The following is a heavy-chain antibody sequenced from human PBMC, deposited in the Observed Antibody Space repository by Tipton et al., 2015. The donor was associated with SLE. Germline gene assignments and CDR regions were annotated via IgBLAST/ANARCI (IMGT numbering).Heavy chain of an antibody. CDR1: GGSISSGSYY. CDR3: ARDGVGLLGGGYYGMDV. Sequence: TLSLTCTVSGGSISSGSYYWSWIRQPAGKGLEWIGYIYTSGSTNSNPSLKSRVTISVDTSKNQFSLKLSSVTAADTAVYYCARDGVGLLGGGYYGMDVWGQGTTVTVSS. J-gene: IGHJ6*02. D-gene: IGHD3-16*01. CDR2: IYTSGST. V-gene: IGHV4-61*09.